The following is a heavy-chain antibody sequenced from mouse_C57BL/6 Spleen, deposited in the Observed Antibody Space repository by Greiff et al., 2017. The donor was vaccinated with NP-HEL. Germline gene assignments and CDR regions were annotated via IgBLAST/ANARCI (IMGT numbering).Heavy chain of an antibody. V-gene: IGHV1-64*01. Sequence: QVQLQQPGAELVKPGASVKLSCKASGYTFTSYWMHWVKQRPGQGLEWIGMIHPNSGSTNYNEKFKSKATLTVDKSSSTAYMQLSSLTSEDSAVYYCAGGVKGYFDVWGTGTTVTVSS. J-gene: IGHJ1*03. CDR1: GYTFTSYW. D-gene: IGHD2-2*01. CDR2: IHPNSGST. CDR3: AGGVKGYFDV.